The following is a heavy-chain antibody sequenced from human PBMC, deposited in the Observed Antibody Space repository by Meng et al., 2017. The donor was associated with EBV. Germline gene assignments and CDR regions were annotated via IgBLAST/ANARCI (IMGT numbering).Heavy chain of an antibody. D-gene: IGHD3-10*01. J-gene: IGHJ4*02. Sequence: LLQWGGEVKKRGSSGQVCCMTSGGTFRSEAVSWVRPAPGQGLEWMGGLIPMVGAPHYAQKFQGRVTIIADESTSTHSMELNSLRSEDTAMYYCASESGRGFTPDYWGQGTLVTVSS. CDR3: ASESGRGFTPDY. CDR2: LIPMVGAP. V-gene: IGHV1-69*01. CDR1: GGTFRSEA.